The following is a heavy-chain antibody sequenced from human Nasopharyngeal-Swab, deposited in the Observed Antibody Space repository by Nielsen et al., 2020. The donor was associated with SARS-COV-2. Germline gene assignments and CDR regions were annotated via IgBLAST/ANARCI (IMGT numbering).Heavy chain of an antibody. D-gene: IGHD3-10*01. CDR3: ARGQGNFGYVVGGGNLFDY. Sequence: WVRQAPGQRLEWMGWINAGNGNTKYSQKFQGRVTITRDTSVSTAYMELSSLRSEDPAVYYCARGQGNFGYVVGGGNLFDYWGQGTLVTVSS. V-gene: IGHV1-3*01. J-gene: IGHJ4*02. CDR2: INAGNGNT.